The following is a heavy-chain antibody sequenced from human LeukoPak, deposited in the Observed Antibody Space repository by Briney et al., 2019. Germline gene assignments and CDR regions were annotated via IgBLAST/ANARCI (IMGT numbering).Heavy chain of an antibody. D-gene: IGHD1-26*01. V-gene: IGHV3-7*03. CDR1: GFTFSGRW. Sequence: GGSLRLSCAASGFTFSGRWMSWLRQAPGKGLEWVANINQDGTDKYYVDSVKGRFTISRDNAKNSLYLQMNSRRAEDTAVYYCAREIVGTHKSRFDPWGQGTLVTVSS. J-gene: IGHJ5*02. CDR3: AREIVGTHKSRFDP. CDR2: INQDGTDK.